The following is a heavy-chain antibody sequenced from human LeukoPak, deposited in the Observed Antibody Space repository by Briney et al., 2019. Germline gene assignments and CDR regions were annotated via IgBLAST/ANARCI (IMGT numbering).Heavy chain of an antibody. V-gene: IGHV4-34*01. CDR3: ARGRSIAVAGTGQYYFDY. CDR2: INHSGST. Sequence: PGGSLRLSCAASGFTFSDYYMSWIRQPPGKGLEWIGEINHSGSTNYNPSLKSRVTISVDTSKNQFSLKLSSVTAADTAVYYCARGRSIAVAGTGQYYFDYWGQGTLVTVSS. D-gene: IGHD6-19*01. J-gene: IGHJ4*02. CDR1: GFTFSDYY.